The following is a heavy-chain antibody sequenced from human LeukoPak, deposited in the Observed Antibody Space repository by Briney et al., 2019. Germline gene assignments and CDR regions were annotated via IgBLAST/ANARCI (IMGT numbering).Heavy chain of an antibody. Sequence: ASVKVSCKASGYTSTSYDINWVRQATGQGLEWMGWMNPNSGNTGYAQKFQGRVTMTRNTSISTAYMELSSLRSEDTAVYYCATGVGSRPYYYYYMDVWGKGTTVTISS. D-gene: IGHD1-26*01. CDR3: ATGVGSRPYYYYYMDV. CDR1: GYTSTSYD. J-gene: IGHJ6*03. V-gene: IGHV1-8*01. CDR2: MNPNSGNT.